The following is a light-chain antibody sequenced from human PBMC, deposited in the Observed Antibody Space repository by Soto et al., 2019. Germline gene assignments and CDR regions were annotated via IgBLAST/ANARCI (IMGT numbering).Light chain of an antibody. Sequence: EIFLSQSPGTLSLSPWERAALSCRASQSVRSNFLAWYQQKPGQAPRLLMYGASGRATGIPDRFSGSGSGTDFTLTISSLEPEDFAVYYCQQHSNWPPITFGQGTRLEIK. CDR3: QQHSNWPPIT. V-gene: IGKV3D-20*02. J-gene: IGKJ5*01. CDR1: QSVRSNF. CDR2: GAS.